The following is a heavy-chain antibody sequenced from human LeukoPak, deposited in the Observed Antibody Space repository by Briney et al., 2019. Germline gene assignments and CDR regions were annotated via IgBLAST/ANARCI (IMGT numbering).Heavy chain of an antibody. CDR2: IIPIFGTA. CDR1: GGTFSSYA. CDR3: ARKGYSYVDNWFDT. V-gene: IGHV1-69*13. Sequence: ASVKVSCKASGGTFSSYAISWVRQAPGQGLEWMGGIIPIFGTANYAQKFQGRVTITADESTSTAYMELSSLRSEDTAVYYCARKGYSYVDNWFDTWGQGTLVTVSS. D-gene: IGHD5-18*01. J-gene: IGHJ5*02.